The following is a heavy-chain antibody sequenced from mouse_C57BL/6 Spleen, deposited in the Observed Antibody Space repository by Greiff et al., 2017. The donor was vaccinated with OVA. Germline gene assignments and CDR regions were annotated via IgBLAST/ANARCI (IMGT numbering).Heavy chain of an antibody. CDR1: GYTFTSYT. CDR2: INPSSGYT. D-gene: IGHD2-2*01. Sequence: VQLKQSGAELARPGASVKMSCKASGYTFTSYTMHWVKQRPGQGLEWIGYINPSSGYTKYNHKFKDKATLTADKSSSTAYMQLSSLTSEDSAVYYCASWGYYDAMDYWGQGTSVTVSS. CDR3: ASWGYYDAMDY. V-gene: IGHV1-4*01. J-gene: IGHJ4*01.